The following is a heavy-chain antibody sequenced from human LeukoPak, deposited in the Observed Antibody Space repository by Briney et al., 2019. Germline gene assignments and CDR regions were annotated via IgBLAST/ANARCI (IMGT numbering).Heavy chain of an antibody. CDR3: GRVYCGGNCYSPPLPDY. J-gene: IGHJ4*02. Sequence: PGRSLRLSCAASGFTFSSYGMQWVRQAPGKGLDWVAGIWYDGSNKNYGDSVKGRFTISRDNSKNTLFLQMNSLRAEDTAVYYCGRVYCGGNCYSPPLPDYWGQGTLVTVSA. D-gene: IGHD2-21*02. CDR1: GFTFSSYG. CDR2: IWYDGSNK. V-gene: IGHV3-33*01.